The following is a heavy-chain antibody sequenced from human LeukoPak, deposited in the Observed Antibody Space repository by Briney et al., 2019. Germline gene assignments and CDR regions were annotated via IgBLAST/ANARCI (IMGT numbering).Heavy chain of an antibody. CDR2: INWNGGST. CDR3: ARDRGYCSSTSCSNWFDP. CDR1: GFTFGDYG. D-gene: IGHD2-2*01. Sequence: PGGSLRLSCAASGFTFGDYGMSWVRQAPGKGLEWVSGINWNGGSTGYADFVKGRFTISRDNAKNSLYLQMNSLRAEDTALYHCARDRGYCSSTSCSNWFDPWGQGTLVTVSS. V-gene: IGHV3-20*01. J-gene: IGHJ5*02.